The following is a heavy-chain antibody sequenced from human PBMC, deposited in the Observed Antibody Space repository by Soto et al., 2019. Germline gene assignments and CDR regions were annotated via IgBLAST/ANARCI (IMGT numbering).Heavy chain of an antibody. D-gene: IGHD3-22*01. Sequence: TLSLTCSVSGASISRIASYWIWIRQNPEKGREWIVNIYFRGNTYYSPSLESRLTISVDTSKNQYSLKLTSVTAADTAVYYCAREGGSEDSGGYLICCAFDIWRQRTMVTVSS. CDR2: IYFRGNT. CDR1: GASISRIASY. J-gene: IGHJ3*02. V-gene: IGHV4-31*03. CDR3: AREGGSEDSGGYLICCAFDI.